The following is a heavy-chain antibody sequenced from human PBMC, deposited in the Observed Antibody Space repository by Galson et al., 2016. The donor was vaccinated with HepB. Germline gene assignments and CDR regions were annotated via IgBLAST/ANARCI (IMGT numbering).Heavy chain of an antibody. CDR2: IYYSGST. J-gene: IGHJ5*01. Sequence: SETLSLTCTVSGGSMSRYYWSWIRQPPGKGLEWIAYIYYSGSTNYNPSLKSRVTISLDTSKNQFSLKLTSVTAADTALYYCATGHNWFDSWGQGTLVTVSS. V-gene: IGHV4-59*01. CDR3: ATGHNWFDS. CDR1: GGSMSRYY.